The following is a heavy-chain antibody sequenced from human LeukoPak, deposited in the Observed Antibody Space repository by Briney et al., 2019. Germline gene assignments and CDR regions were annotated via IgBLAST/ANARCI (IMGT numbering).Heavy chain of an antibody. D-gene: IGHD2-15*01. CDR1: GVTFSSYA. V-gene: IGHV3-33*08. J-gene: IGHJ4*02. Sequence: GGSLRLSCAASGVTFSSYAMTWVRQAPGKGLEWVAVIWYDGSNKYYADSVKGRFTISRDNSKNTLYLQMNSLRAEDTAVYYCARESRDIVVVVAATYFDYWGQGTLVTVSS. CDR3: ARESRDIVVVVAATYFDY. CDR2: IWYDGSNK.